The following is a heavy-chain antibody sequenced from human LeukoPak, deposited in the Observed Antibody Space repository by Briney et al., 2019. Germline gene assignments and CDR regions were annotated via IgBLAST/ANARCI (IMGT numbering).Heavy chain of an antibody. V-gene: IGHV3-9*01. CDR3: AKSGDSGDYFDY. D-gene: IGHD2-21*01. J-gene: IGHJ4*02. CDR2: LTWNSAAI. Sequence: PGGSLRLSCAASGFSFDEYAMHWVRRLPGKGLEWVSGLTWNSAAIAYADSVKGRFTIYRDNARNSLHLQMNGLRAEDTALYYCAKSGDSGDYFDYWGQGALVTVSS. CDR1: GFSFDEYA.